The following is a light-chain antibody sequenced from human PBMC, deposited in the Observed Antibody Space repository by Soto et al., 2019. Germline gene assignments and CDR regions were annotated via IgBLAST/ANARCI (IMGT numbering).Light chain of an antibody. CDR2: GNS. CDR3: QSYDSSLSGYVV. CDR1: SSNIGAGYD. Sequence: QSVLTQPPSVSGAPGQRVTISCTGSSSNIGAGYDVHWYQQLPGTAPKLLIYGNSNRPSGVPDRFSGSKSGTSASLAITGLQAKDEADYYCQSYDSSLSGYVVFGGGTKPPS. J-gene: IGLJ2*01. V-gene: IGLV1-40*01.